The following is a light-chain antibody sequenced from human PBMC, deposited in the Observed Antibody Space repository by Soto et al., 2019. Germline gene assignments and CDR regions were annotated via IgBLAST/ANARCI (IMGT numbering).Light chain of an antibody. CDR2: KAS. V-gene: IGKV1-5*03. Sequence: DIQMTQSPSTLSASVGDRVTITCRASQSISSWLAWYQQKPGKAPKVLIYKASNLESGVPSRFSGSGSGTEFTLTISSLQPDDFATYYCLQYNSLVTFGGGTKVEIK. J-gene: IGKJ4*01. CDR1: QSISSW. CDR3: LQYNSLVT.